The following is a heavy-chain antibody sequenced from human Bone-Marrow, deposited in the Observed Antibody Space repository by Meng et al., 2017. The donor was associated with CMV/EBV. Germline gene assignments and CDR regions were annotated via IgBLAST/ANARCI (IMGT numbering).Heavy chain of an antibody. V-gene: IGHV4-59*12. J-gene: IGHJ4*02. D-gene: IGHD3-3*01. Sequence: GSLRLSCTVSGGSISSYYWSWIRQPPGKGLEWIGYIYYSGSTNYNPSLKSRVTISVDTSKNQFSLKLSSVTAADTAVYYCARGGYYDFWSASPRYFDYWGQGTLVTVSS. CDR2: IYYSGST. CDR1: GGSISSYY. CDR3: ARGGYYDFWSASPRYFDY.